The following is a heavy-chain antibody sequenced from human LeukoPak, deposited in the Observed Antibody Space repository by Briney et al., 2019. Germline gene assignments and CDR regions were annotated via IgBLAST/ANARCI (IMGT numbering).Heavy chain of an antibody. CDR2: IYPDDSDI. J-gene: IGHJ4*02. Sequence: GESLKISCKASGYSFNSYWIAWVRQMPGKGLEWMGIIYPDDSDIRYSPSVQGQVTFSADKSINTAYVQWSSLKASDTAMYYCARQGKYNPSQPFDYWGQGTLVTVSS. CDR1: GYSFNSYW. CDR3: ARQGKYNPSQPFDY. V-gene: IGHV5-51*01. D-gene: IGHD1-14*01.